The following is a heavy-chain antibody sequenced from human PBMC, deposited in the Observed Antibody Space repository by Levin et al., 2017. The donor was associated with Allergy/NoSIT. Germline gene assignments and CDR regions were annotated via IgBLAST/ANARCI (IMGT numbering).Heavy chain of an antibody. CDR3: AHISITYGGMMREDDFDL. CDR2: IYWDDDR. D-gene: IGHD3-16*01. Sequence: KSSGPTLVKPTQTVTLTCTFSEFSLSPSGVGVAWIRQPPGKALEWLAIIYWDDDRRYSPSLKSRLTITKDTSKNQVVLKMTNMEPMDTATYYCAHISITYGGMMREDDFDLWGQGTMVTV. V-gene: IGHV2-5*02. J-gene: IGHJ3*01. CDR1: EFSLSPSGVG.